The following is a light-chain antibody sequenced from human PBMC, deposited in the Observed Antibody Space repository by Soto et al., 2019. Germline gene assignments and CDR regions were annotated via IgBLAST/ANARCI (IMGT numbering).Light chain of an antibody. V-gene: IGKV3-20*01. J-gene: IGKJ4*02. Sequence: EIVLTQSTGTLSLSPGERATLSCRASQSVSSSYLVWYQQKHGQAPRLLIYGASSRAPGVPDRFSGSGSGTDFTLTISRLEPEDFAVYFCQQYYTSPLTFGGGTKVEIK. CDR3: QQYYTSPLT. CDR2: GAS. CDR1: QSVSSSY.